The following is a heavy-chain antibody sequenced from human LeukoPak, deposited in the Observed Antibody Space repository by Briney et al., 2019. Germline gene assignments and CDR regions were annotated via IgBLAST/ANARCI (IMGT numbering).Heavy chain of an antibody. Sequence: GGSLRLSCAASGFTFRSDGMHWVRQAPGKGLEWVAVMWNDGNNKYYADSVKGRFTISRDNSKTPLYLQMNRMSAEATAVYYCAREGSYYGMDVWGQGTTVTVSS. V-gene: IGHV3-33*01. J-gene: IGHJ6*02. CDR2: MWNDGNNK. D-gene: IGHD2-15*01. CDR3: AREGSYYGMDV. CDR1: GFTFRSDG.